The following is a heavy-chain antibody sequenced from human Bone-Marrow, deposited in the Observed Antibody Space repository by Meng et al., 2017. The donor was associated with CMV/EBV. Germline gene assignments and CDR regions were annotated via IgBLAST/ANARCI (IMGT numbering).Heavy chain of an antibody. CDR1: GFTFSRYV. J-gene: IGHJ4*02. D-gene: IGHD1-1*01. CDR2: ISYDGSNK. CDR3: ARVTGYFDY. V-gene: IGHV3-30-3*01. Sequence: LRLSCAASGFTFSRYVLHWVRQAPGKGLEWVAVISYDGSNKYYADSVKGRFTISRDSSKNTLYLQMDSLRPEDTAVYYCARVTGYFDYWGQGTLVTVSS.